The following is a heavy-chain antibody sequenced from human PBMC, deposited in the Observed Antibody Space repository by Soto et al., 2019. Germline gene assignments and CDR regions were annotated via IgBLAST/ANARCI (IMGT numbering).Heavy chain of an antibody. V-gene: IGHV3-23*01. CDR1: GFTFSTYA. Sequence: PGGSLRLSCAASGFTFSTYAMSWVRQAPGKGLEWVSAISGSGGSTYYADSVKGRFTISRDNSKNTLYLQMNSLRAEDTAVYYCAKGDSKGYSSSWFGRPDYGMDVWGQGTTVTVSS. D-gene: IGHD6-13*01. CDR3: AKGDSKGYSSSWFGRPDYGMDV. CDR2: ISGSGGST. J-gene: IGHJ6*02.